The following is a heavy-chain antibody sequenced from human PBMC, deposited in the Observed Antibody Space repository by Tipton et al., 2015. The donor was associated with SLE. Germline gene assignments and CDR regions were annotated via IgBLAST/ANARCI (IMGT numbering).Heavy chain of an antibody. Sequence: SGAEVKEPGASLKVSCKASGYTFASYGINWVRQAPGKGLEWVTVMSYDGSKKYYAASVKGRFTISRDNSRNTLYLQMNSLRAEDTALYYCAAELLDYFDYWGQGTLVTVSS. V-gene: IGHV3-30*04. CDR1: GYTFASYG. D-gene: IGHD1-7*01. J-gene: IGHJ4*02. CDR3: AAELLDYFDY. CDR2: MSYDGSKK.